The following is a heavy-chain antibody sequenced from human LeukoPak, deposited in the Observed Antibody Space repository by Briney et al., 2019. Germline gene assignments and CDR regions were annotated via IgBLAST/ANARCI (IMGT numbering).Heavy chain of an antibody. Sequence: PSETLSLTCAVCGGSFSGYYWSWIRQPPGKGLEWIGEINHSGSTNYNPSLKSRVTISVDTSKNQFSLKLSSVTAADTAVYYCARVMEESFDYWGQGTLVTVSS. D-gene: IGHD1-1*01. CDR3: ARVMEESFDY. J-gene: IGHJ4*02. CDR2: INHSGST. V-gene: IGHV4-34*01. CDR1: GGSFSGYY.